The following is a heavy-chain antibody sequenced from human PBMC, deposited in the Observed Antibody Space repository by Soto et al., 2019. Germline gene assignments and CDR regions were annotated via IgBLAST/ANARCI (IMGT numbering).Heavy chain of an antibody. Sequence: GESLKISCAGSGFSFSNAWMYWVRQAPGKGLEWVGRIKGKAEGGTVDYAAPVKGRFTISGDDSENTVYLQMNSLKTEDTGIYFCTFIVLRYYYMDVWGKGTTVTVSS. D-gene: IGHD1-26*01. CDR1: GFSFSNAW. CDR2: IKGKAEGGTV. J-gene: IGHJ6*03. V-gene: IGHV3-15*01. CDR3: TFIVLRYYYMDV.